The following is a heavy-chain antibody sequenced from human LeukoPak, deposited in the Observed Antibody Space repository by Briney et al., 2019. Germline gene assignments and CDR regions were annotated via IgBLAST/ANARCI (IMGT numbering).Heavy chain of an antibody. CDR1: GGSINSYY. J-gene: IGHJ4*02. CDR2: IYYNGST. V-gene: IGHV4-59*01. Sequence: PSETLSLTCTVSGGSINSYYCSWIRQPPGKGLEWIGFIYYNGSTNYNPSLKSRVTISVDTSKNQFSLKLSSVTAADTAVYYCARVLSSSSWYDYWGQGTLVTVSS. D-gene: IGHD6-13*01. CDR3: ARVLSSSSWYDY.